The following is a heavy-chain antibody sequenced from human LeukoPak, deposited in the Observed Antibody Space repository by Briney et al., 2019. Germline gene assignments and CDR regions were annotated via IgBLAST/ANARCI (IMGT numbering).Heavy chain of an antibody. CDR3: AKGNCGADCYPDY. V-gene: IGHV3-48*04. Sequence: GGSLRLSCTASGFIFNTYSMNWVRQAPGKGLEWVSYVSSSSRTVYYADSVKGRFTISRDNAKNSLYLQMNSLRPEDTALYYCAKGNCGADCYPDYWGQGTLVTVSS. CDR1: GFIFNTYS. J-gene: IGHJ4*02. CDR2: VSSSSRTV. D-gene: IGHD2-21*02.